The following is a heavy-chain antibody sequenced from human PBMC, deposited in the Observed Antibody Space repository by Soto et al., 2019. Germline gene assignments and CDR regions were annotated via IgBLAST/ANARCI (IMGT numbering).Heavy chain of an antibody. Sequence: QVQLVESGGGVVQPGRSLRLSCAASGFTFSSYGMHWVRQAPGKGLEWVAVISYDGSNRYYADSVKGRFTISRDNSKNTLDLQMNRLRVEGTVVYYCVKDLRRYCSGGSCIIDYWVQGTLVTVCS. CDR2: ISYDGSNR. V-gene: IGHV3-30*18. J-gene: IGHJ4*02. CDR1: GFTFSSYG. D-gene: IGHD2-15*01. CDR3: VKDLRRYCSGGSCIIDY.